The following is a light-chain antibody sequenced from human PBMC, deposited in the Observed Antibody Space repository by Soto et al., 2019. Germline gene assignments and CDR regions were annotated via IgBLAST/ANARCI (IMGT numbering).Light chain of an antibody. J-gene: IGKJ4*01. CDR1: QSVSSY. V-gene: IGKV3-11*01. CDR2: DAS. Sequence: EIVLTQSPATLSLSPGERATLSCRASQSVSSYLAWYQQKPGQAPRLLIDDASNRATGIPARFSGSGSGTDFTLTISSLEPEDFAVYYFQQRSNWPLTFGGVTQVEIK. CDR3: QQRSNWPLT.